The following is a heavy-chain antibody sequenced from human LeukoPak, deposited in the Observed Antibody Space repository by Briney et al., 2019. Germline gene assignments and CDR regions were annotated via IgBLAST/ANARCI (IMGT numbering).Heavy chain of an antibody. V-gene: IGHV3-30*02. D-gene: IGHD2-2*01. Sequence: PGGSLRLSCAASGFTFSSYGMHWVRQAPGKGLEWVSFIRFDGTKKYYADSVKGRFTISRDNSKNTLYLQMNSLRTEDTAVYYCAKDGRSTERGGGAFDIWGQGTMVTVSS. J-gene: IGHJ3*02. CDR2: IRFDGTKK. CDR3: AKDGRSTERGGGAFDI. CDR1: GFTFSSYG.